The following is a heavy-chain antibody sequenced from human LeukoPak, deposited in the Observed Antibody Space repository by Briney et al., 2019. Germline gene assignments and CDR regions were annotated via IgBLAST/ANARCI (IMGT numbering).Heavy chain of an antibody. CDR1: GFTFDDYG. V-gene: IGHV3-20*04. Sequence: GGSLRLSCAASGFTFDDYGMSWVRQAPGKGLEWVSGINWNGGSTGYADSVKGRFTISRDNAKNSLYLQMNSLRAEDTAVYYCARVDVVTVGKNAFDIWGQGTMVTVSS. D-gene: IGHD4-23*01. CDR2: INWNGGST. J-gene: IGHJ3*02. CDR3: ARVDVVTVGKNAFDI.